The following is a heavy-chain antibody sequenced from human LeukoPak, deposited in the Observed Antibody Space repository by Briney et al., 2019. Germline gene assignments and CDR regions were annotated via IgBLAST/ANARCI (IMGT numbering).Heavy chain of an antibody. CDR1: GYTFTSYD. V-gene: IGHV1-18*01. CDR2: SSAYNGNT. Sequence: ASVKVSCKASGYTFTSYDINWVRQAPGQGLEWMGWSSAYNGNTNYAQKLQGRVTVTTDTSTSTAYMELRSLRSDDTAVYYCARDHSIAVAGYFQHWGQGTLVTVSS. J-gene: IGHJ1*01. CDR3: ARDHSIAVAGYFQH. D-gene: IGHD6-19*01.